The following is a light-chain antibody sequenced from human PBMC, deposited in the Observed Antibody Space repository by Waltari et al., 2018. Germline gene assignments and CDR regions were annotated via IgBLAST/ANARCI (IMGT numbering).Light chain of an antibody. CDR1: SSHIGNNV. V-gene: IGLV1-36*01. CDR3: AAWDDSLNGNV. J-gene: IGLJ6*01. Sequence: QSVLTQPPSVSEAPRQRVTISCSGSSSHIGNNVVNWYQPLPGKAPKLLIYYDDLLPSGVSDRFSGSKSGTSASLAISGLQSEDEADYYCAAWDDSLNGNVFGSGTKVTVL. CDR2: YDD.